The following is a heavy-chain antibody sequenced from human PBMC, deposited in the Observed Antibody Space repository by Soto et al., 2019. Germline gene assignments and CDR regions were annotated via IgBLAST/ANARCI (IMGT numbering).Heavy chain of an antibody. Sequence: ASVKVSCKASGYTFTNYGIIWVRQAPGQGLEWMGWISAYNGNTNYAENLQGRVTLTTDTSASTAYMELRSLRSDDTAVYYCARDRSSGWFVYWGQGTLVTVSS. D-gene: IGHD6-19*01. CDR3: ARDRSSGWFVY. CDR1: GYTFTNYG. J-gene: IGHJ4*02. CDR2: ISAYNGNT. V-gene: IGHV1-18*01.